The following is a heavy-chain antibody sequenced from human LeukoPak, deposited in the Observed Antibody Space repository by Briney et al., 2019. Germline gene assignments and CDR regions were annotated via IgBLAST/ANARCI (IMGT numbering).Heavy chain of an antibody. J-gene: IGHJ4*02. CDR2: ISGSGNYT. CDR3: AKALEVVPAAYDY. V-gene: IGHV3-23*01. Sequence: GGSLRLSCAGSGFTFSSHAMTWVRQAPGKGLEWVSTISGSGNYTYHADSVKGRFTISRDNSENTLFLQMNSLRAEDTAVYYCAKALEVVPAAYDYWGQGTLVTVSS. CDR1: GFTFSSHA. D-gene: IGHD2-2*01.